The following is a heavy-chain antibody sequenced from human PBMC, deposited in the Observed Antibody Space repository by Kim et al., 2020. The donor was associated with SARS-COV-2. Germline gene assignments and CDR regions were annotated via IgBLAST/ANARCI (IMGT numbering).Heavy chain of an antibody. Sequence: GGSLRLSCAASGFTFSSYWMSWVRQAPGKGLEWVANIKQDGSEKYYVDSVKGRFTISRDNAKNSLYLQMNSLRAEDTAVYYCAREGYSYGSPRVWFDPWGQGTLVTVSS. J-gene: IGHJ5*02. V-gene: IGHV3-7*03. CDR3: AREGYSYGSPRVWFDP. D-gene: IGHD5-18*01. CDR2: IKQDGSEK. CDR1: GFTFSSYW.